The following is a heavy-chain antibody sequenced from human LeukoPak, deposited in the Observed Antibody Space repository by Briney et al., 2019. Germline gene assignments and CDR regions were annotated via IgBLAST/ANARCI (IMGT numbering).Heavy chain of an antibody. CDR1: GGSISSGGYY. J-gene: IGHJ4*02. V-gene: IGHV4-61*08. CDR2: IYYSGST. D-gene: IGHD3-10*01. CDR3: ARVVYYGSGSSISYYFDY. Sequence: SETLSLTCTVSGGSISSGGYYWSWIRQPPGRGLEWIGYIYYSGSTNYNPSLKSRVTISVDTSKNQFSLKLSSVTAADTAVYYCARVVYYGSGSSISYYFDYWGQGTLVTVSS.